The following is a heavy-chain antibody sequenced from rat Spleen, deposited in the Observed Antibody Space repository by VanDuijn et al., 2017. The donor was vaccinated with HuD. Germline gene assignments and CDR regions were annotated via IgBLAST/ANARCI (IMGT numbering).Heavy chain of an antibody. CDR3: TGSYHSSYMGFAY. CDR1: GFSLTNYG. V-gene: IGHV5-31*01. Sequence: VQLKESGPGLVQPSQTLSLTCTVSGFSLTNYGVSWVRQPPGKGLEWVTSISNTGDSTYYADSVKGRFTLSRDKAKGTLYLQMNSLRSEDTATYYCTGSYHSSYMGFAYWGQGTLVTVSS. J-gene: IGHJ3*01. CDR2: ISNTGDST. D-gene: IGHD1-2*01.